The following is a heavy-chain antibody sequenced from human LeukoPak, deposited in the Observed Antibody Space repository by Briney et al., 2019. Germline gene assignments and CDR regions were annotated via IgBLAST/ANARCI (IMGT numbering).Heavy chain of an antibody. CDR2: INHSGST. V-gene: IGHV4-34*01. Sequence: SETLSLTCAVYGGSFSGYYWSWIRQPPGKGLEWIGEINHSGSTNYNPSPKSRVTISVDTSKNQFSLKLSSVTAADTAVYYCASNSFDYYGSGSYSVDYWGQGTLVTVSS. D-gene: IGHD3-10*01. J-gene: IGHJ4*02. CDR1: GGSFSGYY. CDR3: ASNSFDYYGSGSYSVDY.